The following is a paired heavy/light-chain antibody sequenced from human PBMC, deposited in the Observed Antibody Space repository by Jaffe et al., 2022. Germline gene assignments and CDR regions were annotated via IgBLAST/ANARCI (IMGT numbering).Light chain of an antibody. V-gene: IGLV2-14*03. J-gene: IGLJ3*02. Sequence: QSALTQPASVSGSPGQSIIISCAGTSSDIGDYNFVSWYQQHPGKAPKLMICDVSNRPSGVSNRFSGSKSGNTASLTISGLQAEDEADYYCSSYTSSNSWVFGGGTKLTVL. CDR3: SSYTSSNSWV. CDR1: SSDIGDYNF. CDR2: DVS.
Heavy chain of an antibody. J-gene: IGHJ4*02. CDR2: LYASRST. V-gene: IGHV4-61*02. D-gene: IGHD3-10*01. Sequence: QVQLQESGPGLVKPSQTLSLTCSVSGGSVTTTNYYWNWIRQPAGKGLEWIGRLYASRSTNYNPSLKSRVTISVDTSKNQFSLRLTSVTAADTAVYYCARSGIHITGGFDYWGQGTVLTVSS. CDR1: GGSVTTTNYY. CDR3: ARSGIHITGGFDY.